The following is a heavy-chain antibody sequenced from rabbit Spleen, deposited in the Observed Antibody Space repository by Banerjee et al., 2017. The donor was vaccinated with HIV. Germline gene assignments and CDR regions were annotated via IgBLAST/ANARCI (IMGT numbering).Heavy chain of an antibody. CDR2: IYGGSSGAT. J-gene: IGHJ4*01. V-gene: IGHV1S45*01. CDR3: ARDGSGWGANFNL. CDR1: GFSFSSSYW. D-gene: IGHD4-1*01. Sequence: EESGGDLVKPEGSLTLTCTASGFSFSSSYWICWVRQAPGKGLEWIACIYGGSSGATHYASWAKGRFTISKTSPTTVTLQMTSLTAADMATYFCARDGSGWGANFNLWGPGTLVTVS.